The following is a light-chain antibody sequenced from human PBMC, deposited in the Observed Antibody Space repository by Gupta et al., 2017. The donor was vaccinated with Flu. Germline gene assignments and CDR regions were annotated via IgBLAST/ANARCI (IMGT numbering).Light chain of an antibody. CDR2: GNS. Sequence: QSVLTQPPSVSGAPGQRVIISCTGSSSDIGAGHDVHWYQQLPGTAPKLLIYGNSNRPSGVPDRFSVSKSGTSASLAITGLQAEDEADYDCQSYDIGLSGPDGFGTGTKVTVL. CDR1: SSDIGAGHD. V-gene: IGLV1-40*01. CDR3: QSYDIGLSGPDG. J-gene: IGLJ1*01.